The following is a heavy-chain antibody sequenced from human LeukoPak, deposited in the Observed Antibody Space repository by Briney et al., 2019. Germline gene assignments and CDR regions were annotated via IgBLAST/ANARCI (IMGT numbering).Heavy chain of an antibody. Sequence: GESLRLSCAASGFTFSSYWMSWVRQSPGKGLEWVANIKQDGSGKYYVDSVKGRFTISRDNAKNSLYLQMNSLRAEDTAVYYCARLSSGGAYYFDYWGQGTLVTVSS. CDR3: ARLSSGGAYYFDY. V-gene: IGHV3-7*03. J-gene: IGHJ4*02. D-gene: IGHD2-15*01. CDR2: IKQDGSGK. CDR1: GFTFSSYW.